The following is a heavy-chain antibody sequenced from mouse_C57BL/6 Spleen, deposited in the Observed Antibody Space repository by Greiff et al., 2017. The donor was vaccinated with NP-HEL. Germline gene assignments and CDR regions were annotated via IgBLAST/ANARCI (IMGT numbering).Heavy chain of an antibody. Sequence: DVKLVESEGGLVQPGSSMKLSCTASGFTFSDYYMAWVRQVPEKGLEWVANINYDGSSTYYLDSLKSRFIISRDNAKNILYLQMSSLKSEDTATYYCARDLGTFDYWGQGTTLTVSS. J-gene: IGHJ2*01. V-gene: IGHV5-16*01. CDR2: INYDGSST. D-gene: IGHD3-3*01. CDR1: GFTFSDYY. CDR3: ARDLGTFDY.